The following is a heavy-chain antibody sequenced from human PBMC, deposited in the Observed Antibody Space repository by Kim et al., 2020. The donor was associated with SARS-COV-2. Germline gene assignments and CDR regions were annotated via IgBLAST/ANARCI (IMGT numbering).Heavy chain of an antibody. CDR2: ISYDGSNK. Sequence: GGSLRLSCAASGFTFSSYGMHWVRQAPGKGLEWVAGISYDGSNKYYADSVKGRFTITRDNSKNTLYLQMNSLRAEDTAVYYCASYGSGSYYNSLDYYYGMDVWGQGATVTVSS. V-gene: IGHV3-30*03. CDR1: GFTFSSYG. D-gene: IGHD3-10*01. J-gene: IGHJ6*02. CDR3: ASYGSGSYYNSLDYYYGMDV.